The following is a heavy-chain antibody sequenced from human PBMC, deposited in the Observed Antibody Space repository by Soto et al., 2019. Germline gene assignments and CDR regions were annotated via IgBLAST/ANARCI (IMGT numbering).Heavy chain of an antibody. CDR1: GHYFSGYY. CDR2: INLNSGGT. D-gene: IGHD3-22*01. CDR3: ASAPPYYGISGYLEV. J-gene: IGHJ4*02. V-gene: IGHV1-2*02. Sequence: QVQSVQSGAEVKKTGASVKVSCEAPGHYFSGYYMYWVRQAPGHGLEWMGWINLNSGGTNYAQKFQGRVTMTRDTSITTGYMDLRGLTSDDTAVYYCASAPPYYGISGYLEVWGLGTLVTVSS.